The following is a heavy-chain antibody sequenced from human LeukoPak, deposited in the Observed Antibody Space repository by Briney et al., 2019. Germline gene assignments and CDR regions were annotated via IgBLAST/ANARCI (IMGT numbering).Heavy chain of an antibody. CDR3: AREMDCSSTSCYRFDP. CDR2: IYSGGST. D-gene: IGHD2-2*01. CDR1: GFTVSSNY. Sequence: GGSLRHSCAASGFTVSSNYMSWVRQAPGKGLEWVSVIYSGGSTYYADSVKGRVTISRDNSKNTLYLQMNSLRAEDTAVYYCAREMDCSSTSCYRFDPWGQGTLVTVSS. J-gene: IGHJ5*02. V-gene: IGHV3-66*01.